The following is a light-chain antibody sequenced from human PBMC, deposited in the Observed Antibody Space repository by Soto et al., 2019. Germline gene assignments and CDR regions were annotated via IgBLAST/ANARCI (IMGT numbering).Light chain of an antibody. CDR3: QQLYSYPYT. Sequence: DIQLTQSPSFLSASVGDRVTITCRASQGISTYLAWYQQKSGKAPKLLIYVASTLQSGVPSRFSGSGSGTEFPVTISSLQPEDLATYYCQQLYSYPYTFGQGTKLEI. J-gene: IGKJ2*01. V-gene: IGKV1-9*01. CDR1: QGISTY. CDR2: VAS.